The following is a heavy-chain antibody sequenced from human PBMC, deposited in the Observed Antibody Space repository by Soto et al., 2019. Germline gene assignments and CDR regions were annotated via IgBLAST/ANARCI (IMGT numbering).Heavy chain of an antibody. CDR2: ISYDGRDK. CDR1: GFTFSSYA. V-gene: IGHV3-30*04. Sequence: QVQLVESGGGVVQPGRSLRLSCAASGFTFSSYAMHWDRQAPGTGLEWVAVISYDGRDKYYPDSVKGRFTISRDNSKNTLYLQMNSLRAEDTAVYYSARSAGGSYPQYDYWGQGTLVTVSS. CDR3: ARSAGGSYPQYDY. J-gene: IGHJ4*02. D-gene: IGHD1-26*01.